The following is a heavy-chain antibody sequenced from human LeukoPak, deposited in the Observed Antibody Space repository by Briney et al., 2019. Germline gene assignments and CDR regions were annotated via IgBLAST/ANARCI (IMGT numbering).Heavy chain of an antibody. CDR1: GFTFSGSA. Sequence: GGSLRLSCAASGFTFSGSAMHWVRQASGKGPEWVGRIRSKANSYATAYAASVKGRFTISRDDSKNTAYLQMNSLKTEDTAVYYCTTRIPQDAFDIWGQGTMVTVSS. CDR3: TTRIPQDAFDI. J-gene: IGHJ3*02. V-gene: IGHV3-73*01. CDR2: IRSKANSYAT.